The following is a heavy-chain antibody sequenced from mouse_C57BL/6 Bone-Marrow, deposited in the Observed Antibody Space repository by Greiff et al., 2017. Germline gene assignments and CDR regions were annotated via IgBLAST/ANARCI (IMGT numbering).Heavy chain of an antibody. J-gene: IGHJ1*03. D-gene: IGHD1-1*01. Sequence: VQLQQPGAELVKPGASVKMSCKASGYTFTSYWITWVKQRPGQGLEWIGEIYPGSGSTNYNAKFKSKDTLTVDTSSSTAYMQLSSLTSEDSAVXYCERRDYGSSYGYFEVGGTGTTVTVSS. CDR2: IYPGSGST. CDR1: GYTFTSYW. V-gene: IGHV1-55*01. CDR3: ERRDYGSSYGYFEV.